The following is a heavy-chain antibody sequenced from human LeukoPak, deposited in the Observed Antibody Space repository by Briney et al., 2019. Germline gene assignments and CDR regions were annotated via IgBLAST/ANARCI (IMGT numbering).Heavy chain of an antibody. J-gene: IGHJ4*02. CDR1: GFTFSNYA. V-gene: IGHV3-23*01. CDR3: ARKTATQNFDS. CDR2: IGISDNT. D-gene: IGHD2-21*02. Sequence: GGSLRLSCAASGFTFSNYAMTWVRQAPGRGLEWVSIIGISDNTYYADSVKGRLTISRDSSKNTLYLQMNSLRAEDTALYYCARKTATQNFDSWGQGTLVTVSS.